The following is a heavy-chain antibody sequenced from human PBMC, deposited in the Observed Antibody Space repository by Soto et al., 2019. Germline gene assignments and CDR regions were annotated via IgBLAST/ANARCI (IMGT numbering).Heavy chain of an antibody. J-gene: IGHJ4*02. V-gene: IGHV3-7*05. CDR2: IKEDGSEK. D-gene: IGHD1-26*01. CDR1: GFIFSNFW. Sequence: EVQLVESGGGLVQPGGSLRLSCAASGFIFSNFWMSWVRQAPGKGLEWVANIKEDGSEKYHVDSVKGRFTISRDNVKNLMYLQMDSLRSEDTAVYKCVRGGCHSFDDCGQGTLVTVSS. CDR3: VRGGCHSFDD.